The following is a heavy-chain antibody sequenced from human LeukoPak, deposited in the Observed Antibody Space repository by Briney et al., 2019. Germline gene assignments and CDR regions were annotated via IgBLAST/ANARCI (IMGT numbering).Heavy chain of an antibody. Sequence: AEGSLRLSCAASGFSVSSNYMTWVRQAPGKGLEWVSVIYSAGHTYYADSVNGRFTISRDNSKNTLYFQMNSLTDEDTAVYYCARGVGERYFDYWGQGTLVTVSS. V-gene: IGHV3-66*01. J-gene: IGHJ4*02. D-gene: IGHD3-10*01. CDR3: ARGVGERYFDY. CDR1: GFSVSSNY. CDR2: IYSAGHT.